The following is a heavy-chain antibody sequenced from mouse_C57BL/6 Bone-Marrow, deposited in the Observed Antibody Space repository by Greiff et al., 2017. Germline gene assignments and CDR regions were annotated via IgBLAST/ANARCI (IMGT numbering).Heavy chain of an antibody. J-gene: IGHJ3*01. D-gene: IGHD2-5*01. CDR1: GYAFSSYW. Sequence: QVQLQQSGAELVKPGASVKISCKASGYAFSSYWMNWVKQRPGKGLEWLGQIYPGDGDTNYNGKFKGKATLTADKSSSTAYMQLSSLTSEDSAVYFCAREGSNYGFAYWGQGTLVTVSA. CDR3: AREGSNYGFAY. CDR2: IYPGDGDT. V-gene: IGHV1-80*01.